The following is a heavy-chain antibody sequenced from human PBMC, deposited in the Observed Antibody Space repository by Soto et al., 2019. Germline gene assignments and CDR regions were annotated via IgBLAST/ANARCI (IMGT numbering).Heavy chain of an antibody. Sequence: EVQLVESGGGLVQPGRSLRLSCAASGFTFDDYAMHWVRQAPGKGLEWVSGISWNSCSIGYADSVKGRFTISRDNAKNSLYLRMNSLRAEDTALYYCAKEGYCSGGSCYHIFDYWGQGTLVTVAS. CDR2: ISWNSCSI. CDR1: GFTFDDYA. CDR3: AKEGYCSGGSCYHIFDY. V-gene: IGHV3-9*01. D-gene: IGHD2-15*01. J-gene: IGHJ4*02.